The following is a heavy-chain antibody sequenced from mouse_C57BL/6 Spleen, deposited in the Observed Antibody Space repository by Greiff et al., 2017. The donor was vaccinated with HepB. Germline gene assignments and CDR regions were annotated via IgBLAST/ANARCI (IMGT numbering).Heavy chain of an antibody. J-gene: IGHJ3*01. D-gene: IGHD1-1*01. V-gene: IGHV1-55*01. CDR1: GYTFTSYW. CDR3: ARPGSTPWFAY. CDR2: IYPGSGST. Sequence: VQLQQSGAELVKPGASVKMSCKASGYTFTSYWITWVKQRPGQGLEWIGDIYPGSGSTNYNEKFKSKATLTVDTSSSTAYMQLSILTSEDSAVYYCARPGSTPWFAYWFQGTLVTVSA.